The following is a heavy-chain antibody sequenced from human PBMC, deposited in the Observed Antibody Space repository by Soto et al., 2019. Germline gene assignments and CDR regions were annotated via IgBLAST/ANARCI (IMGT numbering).Heavy chain of an antibody. Sequence: QVPLVQSGAELKKPGASVNVSCKASGYTFTVYYMHWVRQAPGQGLEWMGWINPKSGGTMYPQKFQGRVTMTWDTSISIAYMALTRLRSDDTAVYYCARDLAKGGGSAGFDYWGQGTLVTVSS. V-gene: IGHV1-2*02. J-gene: IGHJ4*02. CDR2: INPKSGGT. CDR1: GYTFTVYY. CDR3: ARDLAKGGGSAGFDY. D-gene: IGHD1-26*01.